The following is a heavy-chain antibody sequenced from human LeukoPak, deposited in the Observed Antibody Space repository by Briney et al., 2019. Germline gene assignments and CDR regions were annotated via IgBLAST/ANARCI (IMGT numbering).Heavy chain of an antibody. CDR1: GFTFSSYE. D-gene: IGHD1-26*01. J-gene: IGHJ3*02. CDR3: ARGGSYLSAFDI. CDR2: ISSSGSTI. V-gene: IGHV3-48*03. Sequence: GGSLRLSCAASGFTFSSYEMNWVRQAPGKGLEWVSYISSSGSTIYYADSVKGRFTISRDNSKNTLYLQMNGLRAEDTAVYYCARGGSYLSAFDIWGQGTMVTVSS.